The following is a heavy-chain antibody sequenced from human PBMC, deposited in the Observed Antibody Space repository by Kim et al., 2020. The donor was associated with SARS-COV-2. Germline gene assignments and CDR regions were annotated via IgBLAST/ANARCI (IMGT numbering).Heavy chain of an antibody. D-gene: IGHD6-19*01. V-gene: IGHV1-3*01. CDR3: ARDWAGTRGGFDY. Sequence: YSQTHKCKDTVTRDTSDSTAYMGLSSLRSEDTAVYYCARDWAGTRGGFDYWGQGNLVTVSS. J-gene: IGHJ4*02.